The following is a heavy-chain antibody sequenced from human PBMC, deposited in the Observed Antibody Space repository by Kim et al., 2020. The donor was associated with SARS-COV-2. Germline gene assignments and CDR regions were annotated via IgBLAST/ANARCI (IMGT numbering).Heavy chain of an antibody. J-gene: IGHJ5*02. D-gene: IGHD6-6*01. V-gene: IGHV4-59*01. CDR3: ARDKSIAAPSGFDP. Sequence: NPSLKSRVTISVDTSKNQFSLKLSSVTAADTAVYYCARDKSIAAPSGFDPWGQGTLVTVSS.